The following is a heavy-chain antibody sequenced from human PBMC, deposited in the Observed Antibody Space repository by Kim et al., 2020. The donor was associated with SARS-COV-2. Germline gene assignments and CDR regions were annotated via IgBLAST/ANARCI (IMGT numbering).Heavy chain of an antibody. CDR3: AREGSGSYNWLDP. CDR2: INGGNGNT. CDR1: GYTFDTFS. V-gene: IGHV1-3*01. Sequence: ASVKVSCKASGYTFDTFSLYWLRQAPGQRFEWMGWINGGNGNTRYSQNFQGIVTFTRDTSATTAYMELTSLPFKDTAVYYCAREGSGSYNWLDPWGQGTLVTVSS. D-gene: IGHD3-10*01. J-gene: IGHJ5*02.